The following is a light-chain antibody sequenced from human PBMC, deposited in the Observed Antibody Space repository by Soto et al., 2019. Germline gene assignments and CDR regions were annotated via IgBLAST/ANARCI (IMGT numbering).Light chain of an antibody. CDR2: DVN. CDR1: SSDVGTYDY. J-gene: IGLJ1*01. Sequence: QSVLTQPASVSGSPGQSITISCTGTSSDVGTYDYVSWHQQHPGKAPKLIIYDVNNRPSGVSSRFSGSKSGNTASLTISGLQAEYEADYYCCAFDTIGTNVFGTGTNVNVL. CDR3: CAFDTIGTNV. V-gene: IGLV2-14*01.